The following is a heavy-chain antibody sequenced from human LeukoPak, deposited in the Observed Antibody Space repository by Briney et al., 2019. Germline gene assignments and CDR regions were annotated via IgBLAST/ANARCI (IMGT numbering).Heavy chain of an antibody. V-gene: IGHV3-30*18. CDR2: ISYDGSNK. Sequence: GGALRLSCAASGFTFISYGMHGVRQALGKGLEGVAVISYDGSNKYYADSVKGRFTISRDNSKNTLYLQMNSLRAEDTAVYYCAKDRRPRIVPLLIDYWGQGTLVTVSS. CDR1: GFTFISYG. J-gene: IGHJ4*02. CDR3: AKDRRPRIVPLLIDY. D-gene: IGHD1-26*01.